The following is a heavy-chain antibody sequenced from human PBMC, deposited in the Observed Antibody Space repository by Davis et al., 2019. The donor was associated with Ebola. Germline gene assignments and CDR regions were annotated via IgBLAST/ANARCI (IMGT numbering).Heavy chain of an antibody. D-gene: IGHD6-19*01. J-gene: IGHJ4*02. CDR2: INPNSGGT. Sequence: ASVKVSCKASGYTFTGYYMHWVRQAPGQGLEWMGRINPNSGGTNYAQKFQGRVTMTRDTSISTAYMELSRLRSDDTAVYYCARVSYSSGWAYYFDYWGQGTLVTVSS. CDR3: ARVSYSSGWAYYFDY. CDR1: GYTFTGYY. V-gene: IGHV1-2*06.